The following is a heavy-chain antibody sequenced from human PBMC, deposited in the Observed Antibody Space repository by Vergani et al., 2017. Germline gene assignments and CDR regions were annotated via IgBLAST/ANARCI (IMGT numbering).Heavy chain of an antibody. J-gene: IGHJ4*02. Sequence: QVQLQQWGAGVVKPSETLSLTCTVSGGSISSSSYYWGWIRQPPGKGLEWIGSIYYSGSTNYKPSLKSRVTMSIDTSKNQFSLKLTSVTAADTAVYYCATGAGPFDIWGQGTLVTVSS. CDR2: IYYSGST. D-gene: IGHD7-27*01. V-gene: IGHV4-39*07. CDR3: ATGAGPFDI. CDR1: GGSISSSSYY.